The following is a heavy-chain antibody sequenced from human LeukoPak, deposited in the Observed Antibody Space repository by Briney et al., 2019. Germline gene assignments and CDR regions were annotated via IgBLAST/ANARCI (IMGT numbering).Heavy chain of an antibody. J-gene: IGHJ5*02. Sequence: SEKVSCKDSGGTFSSYAISWVRQAPGQGLEWTGGVSPLFGTANYAQKFQGRVTITADESTSTAYMELSSLRSEDTAVYYCAGAKYYYDSSGYYADWFDPWGQGNLVTVS. CDR2: VSPLFGTA. CDR1: GGTFSSYA. D-gene: IGHD3-22*01. V-gene: IGHV1-69*01. CDR3: AGAKYYYDSSGYYADWFDP.